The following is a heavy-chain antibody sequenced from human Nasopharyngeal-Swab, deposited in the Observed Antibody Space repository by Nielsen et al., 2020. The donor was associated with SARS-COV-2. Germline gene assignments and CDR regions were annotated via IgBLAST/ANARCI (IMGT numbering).Heavy chain of an antibody. CDR1: GGTFSSYA. J-gene: IGHJ5*02. V-gene: IGHV1-69*13. CDR2: IVPMFGTA. D-gene: IGHD3-10*01. Sequence: SVKVSCKASGGTFSSYAISWVRQAPGQGLEWMGGIVPMFGTAKYAQNFQGRVTITADESTTTAYMELTSLRSEDTAVCYCARAKSLHTEYNCFDPWGQGTLVTVSS. CDR3: ARAKSLHTEYNCFDP.